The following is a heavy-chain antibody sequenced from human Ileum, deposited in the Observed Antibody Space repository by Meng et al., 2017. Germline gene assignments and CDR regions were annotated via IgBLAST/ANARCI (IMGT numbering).Heavy chain of an antibody. V-gene: IGHV4-39*01. D-gene: IGHD4-17*01. J-gene: IGHJ4*02. CDR3: ARRAHYGDPPR. CDR2: IYYGGST. Sequence: QLRLQESVPGLVKPSETLSLPCSVSSGSFTNNNYYWVWIRRPPGKGLEWIGSIYYGGSTYYNPSLKSRVTISVDTSTNQFSLKLISVTAADTAVYYCARRAHYGDPPRWGQGTLVTVSS. CDR1: SGSFTNNNYY.